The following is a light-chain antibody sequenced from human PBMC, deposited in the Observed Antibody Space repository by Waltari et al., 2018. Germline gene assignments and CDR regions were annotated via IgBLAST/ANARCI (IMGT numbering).Light chain of an antibody. J-gene: IGLJ2*01. CDR2: INN. CDR3: STWDDNLKGV. V-gene: IGLV1-44*01. CDR1: SSNIGSTS. Sequence: QSVLTQPPSASGTPGQRIIIPCSGSSSNIGSTSVNWYQQLPGTAPKLLIYINNQRPSGVPDRFSGSVSATSASLAISGLQFEDEADYYCSTWDDNLKGVFGGGTKLTVL.